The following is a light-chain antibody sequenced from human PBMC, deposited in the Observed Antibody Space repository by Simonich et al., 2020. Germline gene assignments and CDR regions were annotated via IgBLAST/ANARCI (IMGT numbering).Light chain of an antibody. J-gene: IGKJ1*01. CDR1: QSVLYSSNNNNY. Sequence: DIVMTQSPDSLAVSLGERATINCKSSQSVLYSSNNNNYLAGYQKKPGQPPKLLIFWASTRESGVPDRFSGSGSGTDFTLTISSLQAEYVAVYYCQQYYSTPQTFGQGTKVEIK. V-gene: IGKV4-1*01. CDR2: WAS. CDR3: QQYYSTPQT.